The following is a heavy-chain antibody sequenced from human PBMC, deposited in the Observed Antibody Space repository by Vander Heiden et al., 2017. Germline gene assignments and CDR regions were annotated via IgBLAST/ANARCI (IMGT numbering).Heavy chain of an antibody. CDR2: ISSSSSYI. Sequence: EVQLVESGGGLVKPGGSLRLSCAASGFTFSTYRMNGVRQAPGKGLEWVSSISSSSSYIYYADSVKGRVTISRDNAKNSLYLQMNSLRAEETAVYYCARDTASRRAGAGTLLDDYWGQGTLVTVSS. V-gene: IGHV3-21*01. D-gene: IGHD6-19*01. CDR3: ARDTASRRAGAGTLLDDY. J-gene: IGHJ4*02. CDR1: GFTFSTYR.